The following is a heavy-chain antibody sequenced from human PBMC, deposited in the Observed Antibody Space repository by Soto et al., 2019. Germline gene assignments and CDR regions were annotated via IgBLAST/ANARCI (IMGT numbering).Heavy chain of an antibody. V-gene: IGHV3-30*18. CDR1: GFTFSSYG. CDR3: AKGVNYYGSGSYYNLQKYYYGMDV. D-gene: IGHD3-10*01. CDR2: ISYDGSNK. J-gene: IGHJ6*02. Sequence: GGSLRLSCAASGFTFSSYGMHWVRQAPGKGLEWVAVISYDGSNKYYADSVKGRFTISRDNSKNTLYLQMNSLRAEDTAVYHCAKGVNYYGSGSYYNLQKYYYGMDVWGQGTTVTVSS.